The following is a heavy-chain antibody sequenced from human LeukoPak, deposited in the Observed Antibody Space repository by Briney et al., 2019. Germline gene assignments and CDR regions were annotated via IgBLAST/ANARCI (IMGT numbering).Heavy chain of an antibody. J-gene: IGHJ4*02. CDR2: ISGSGGST. V-gene: IGHV3-23*01. CDR1: GFSFSSYD. CDR3: AKDREYSSSWYYLGY. Sequence: GGSLRLSCAASGFSFSSYDMSRVRQAPRTGLEWASVISGSGGSTYYADSVKGRFTFSRENSKNTLFLQMNSLRAEDTAVYHCAKDREYSSSWYYLGYWGQGTRVTVSS. D-gene: IGHD6-13*01.